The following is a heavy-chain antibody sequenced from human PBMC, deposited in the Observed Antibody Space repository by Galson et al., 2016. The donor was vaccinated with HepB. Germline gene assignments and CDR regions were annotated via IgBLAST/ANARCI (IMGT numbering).Heavy chain of an antibody. CDR2: ISHDDSSK. V-gene: IGHV3-30-3*01. J-gene: IGHJ3*02. CDR1: GITLRNFI. CDR3: ARAAHSSGYCDVFDI. D-gene: IGHD3-22*01. Sequence: SLRLSCAASGITLRNFIIHWVRQPAGKGLEWVADISHDDSSKYYTDSVKGRFTISRDNSGNTVDLQMNSLRAEDTAVYYCARAAHSSGYCDVFDIWGQGTKVTVSS.